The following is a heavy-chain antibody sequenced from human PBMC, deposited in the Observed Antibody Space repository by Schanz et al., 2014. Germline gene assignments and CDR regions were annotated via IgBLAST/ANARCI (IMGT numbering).Heavy chain of an antibody. D-gene: IGHD2-2*01. CDR3: ARESSNDIVLVPGAVFDH. V-gene: IGHV3-66*01. J-gene: IGHJ4*02. CDR2: IYIGGNT. CDR1: GFSVGNKY. Sequence: EVHLLDSGGGLVQPGGSLRLSCAASGFSVGNKYMNWVRQAPGKGLEWVSFIYIGGNTYYADSVKGRFTISRDNSKNTVYLQMNSLRPGDTAVYYCARESSNDIVLVPGAVFDHWGQGILVTVSS.